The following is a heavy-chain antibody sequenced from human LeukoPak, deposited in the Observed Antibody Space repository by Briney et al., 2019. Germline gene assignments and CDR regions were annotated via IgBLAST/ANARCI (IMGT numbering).Heavy chain of an antibody. CDR2: INPSGGST. V-gene: IGHV1-46*01. D-gene: IGHD3-22*01. CDR3: ARDQPAPMIVVVMGGPAYDY. Sequence: ASVKVSCKASGYTFTSYYMHWVRQAPGQGLEWMGIINPSGGSTSYAQKFQGRVTMTRDMSTSTVYMELSSLRSEDTAVYYCARDQPAPMIVVVMGGPAYDYWGQGTLVTVSS. CDR1: GYTFTSYY. J-gene: IGHJ4*02.